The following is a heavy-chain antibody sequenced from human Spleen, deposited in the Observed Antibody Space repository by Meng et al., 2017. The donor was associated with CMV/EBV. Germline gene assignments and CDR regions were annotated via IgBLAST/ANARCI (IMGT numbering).Heavy chain of an antibody. J-gene: IGHJ1*01. Sequence: ASVKVSCKTSGFTFTGYYIHWLRQAPGRGLEWMGWITPHNGDANYAQMFQGRVTMTGDTSVSTVYMELNRLRSDDSAVYYCAKNGDCDETNCYNYFLHWGQGTLVTVSS. CDR1: GFTFTGYY. V-gene: IGHV1-2*02. D-gene: IGHD2-2*02. CDR2: ITPHNGDA. CDR3: AKNGDCDETNCYNYFLH.